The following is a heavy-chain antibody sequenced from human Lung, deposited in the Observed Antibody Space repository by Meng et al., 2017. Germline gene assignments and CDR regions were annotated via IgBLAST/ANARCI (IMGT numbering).Heavy chain of an antibody. CDR2: IYNSGST. CDR1: GGSISSSNYH. V-gene: IGHV4-30-4*01. Sequence: RQEADTGWVKPSQTLSPNGTISGGSISSSNYHWSWIRQPPGKGLEWSGHIYNSGSTHYNPSLKSRITISVDTSKNQFSLKLSSVTAADTAVYYCARGQKGYFDLWGRGTLVTVSS. CDR3: ARGQKGYFDL. J-gene: IGHJ2*01.